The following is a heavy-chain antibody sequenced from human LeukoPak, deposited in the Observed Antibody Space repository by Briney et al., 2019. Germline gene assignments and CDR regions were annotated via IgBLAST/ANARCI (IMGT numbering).Heavy chain of an antibody. V-gene: IGHV1-2*02. CDR2: INPNSGGT. CDR3: ARGPLTIFGVVMYFDY. Sequence: ASVKVSCKASGYTFTGYYMHWVRLAPGQGLEWMGWINPNSGGTNYAQKFQGRVTMTRDTSISTAYMELSRLRSDDTAVYYCARGPLTIFGVVMYFDYWGQGTLVTVSS. D-gene: IGHD3-3*01. CDR1: GYTFTGYY. J-gene: IGHJ4*02.